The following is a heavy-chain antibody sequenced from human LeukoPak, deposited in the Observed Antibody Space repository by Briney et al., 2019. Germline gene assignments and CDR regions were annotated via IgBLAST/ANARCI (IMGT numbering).Heavy chain of an antibody. Sequence: GASVKVSCKASGYTFTSYYIHWVRQAPGQGLEWMGIIYPSGGSTTYAQEFKGIVTMTRDMSTSTVYMELSSLTSEDTAVYYCAIGYCRGGSCDDEPGDAFDIRGQGAMVAVSS. CDR1: GYTFTSYY. V-gene: IGHV1-46*03. J-gene: IGHJ3*02. CDR3: AIGYCRGGSCDDEPGDAFDI. CDR2: IYPSGGST. D-gene: IGHD2-15*01.